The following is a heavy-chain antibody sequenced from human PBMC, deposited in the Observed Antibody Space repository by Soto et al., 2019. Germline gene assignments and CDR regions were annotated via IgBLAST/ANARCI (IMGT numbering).Heavy chain of an antibody. D-gene: IGHD1-7*01. CDR3: AREELFDDNGLDH. V-gene: IGHV3-33*01. J-gene: IGHJ5*02. CDR2: IVNDGSEQ. Sequence: QVQLVESGGGVVRPGGSLRLSCTATGFSFRTHGMHWVRQAPGKGLEWVAVIVNDGSEQGHADSVEGRFTISRDNDRNILYLQMNNLRAEDTARYYWAREELFDDNGLDHWGQGTLVTVSS. CDR1: GFSFRTHG.